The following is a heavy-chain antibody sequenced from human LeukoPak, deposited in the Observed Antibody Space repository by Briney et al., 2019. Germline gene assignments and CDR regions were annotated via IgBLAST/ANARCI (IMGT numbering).Heavy chain of an antibody. V-gene: IGHV4-39*02. CDR1: GGSISSSSYY. Sequence: PSETLSLTCTVSGGSISSSSYYWGWIRQPPGKGLEWIGSIYYSGSTYYNSSLKSRVTISVDTSKNQFSLKLSSVTAADTAVYYCARDVPTYYYGSGSYYPNWGQGTLVTVSS. CDR2: IYYSGST. J-gene: IGHJ4*02. CDR3: ARDVPTYYYGSGSYYPN. D-gene: IGHD3-10*01.